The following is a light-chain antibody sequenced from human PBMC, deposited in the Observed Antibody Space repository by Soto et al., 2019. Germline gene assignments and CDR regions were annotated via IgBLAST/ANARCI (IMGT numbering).Light chain of an antibody. V-gene: IGKV3D-15*01. CDR1: QSVSTN. CDR3: QRYDDWPLT. CDR2: DAS. J-gene: IGKJ4*01. Sequence: EILMTQSPATLSVSPGPRATLSCRTSQSVSTNLAWYQQKPGQAPSLLIYDASTRATGIPARFSGSGSVTDFTLTITGLQSEDFALYYCQRYDDWPLTFGGGTKVEIK.